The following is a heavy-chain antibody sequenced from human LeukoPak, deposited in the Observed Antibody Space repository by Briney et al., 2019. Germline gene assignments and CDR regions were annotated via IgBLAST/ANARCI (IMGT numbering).Heavy chain of an antibody. J-gene: IGHJ4*02. CDR1: GFTFSSYW. CDR3: VRDGDTSGYTN. V-gene: IGHV3-7*01. CDR2: IKQDGSEK. Sequence: PGGSLRLSCAASGFTFSSYWMHWVRQAPGKGLEWVANIKQDGSEKYYVDSVKGRFTISRDNAKNSLYLQMNSLRAEDTAVYSCVRDGDTSGYTNWGQGTLVTVAS. D-gene: IGHD3-22*01.